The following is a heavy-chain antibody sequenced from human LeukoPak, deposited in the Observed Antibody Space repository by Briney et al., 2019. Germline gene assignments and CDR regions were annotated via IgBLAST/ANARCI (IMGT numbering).Heavy chain of an antibody. D-gene: IGHD6-13*01. Sequence: GGSLRLSCAASGFTFSSYGMHWVRQAPGKGLEWVAVIWYDGSNKYYADSVKGRFTISRGNSKNTLYLQMNSLRAEDTAVYYCARDQRVAYSSSWYGGAFDIWGQGTMVTVSS. CDR3: ARDQRVAYSSSWYGGAFDI. CDR2: IWYDGSNK. J-gene: IGHJ3*02. CDR1: GFTFSSYG. V-gene: IGHV3-33*01.